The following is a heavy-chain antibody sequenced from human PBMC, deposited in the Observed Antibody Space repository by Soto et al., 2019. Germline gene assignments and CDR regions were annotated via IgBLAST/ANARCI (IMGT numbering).Heavy chain of an antibody. Sequence: QVQLVQSGAEVKKPGASVKVTCKASGYTFAGYYIHWVRQAPGQGLEWMGWINPNSGDTNLAQKVQGRVTMTRDTSISTTYMELCRLASDDTAAYFCARGIVVRGQGWFDPWGQGTLVTVSS. CDR3: ARGIVVRGQGWFDP. CDR2: INPNSGDT. J-gene: IGHJ5*02. V-gene: IGHV1-2*02. CDR1: GYTFAGYY. D-gene: IGHD2-15*01.